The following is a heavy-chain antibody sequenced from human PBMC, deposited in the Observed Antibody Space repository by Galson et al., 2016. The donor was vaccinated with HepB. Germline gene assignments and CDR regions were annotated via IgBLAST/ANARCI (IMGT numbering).Heavy chain of an antibody. Sequence: SETLSLTCAVYGGSFSGYYWSWIRQPPGKGLEWIGEINHSGSTNYNPSLKSRVTISVDTSKNQFSLKLTSVTAADTAVYYCARPMVRGVDDAFDIWGQGTMVTVSS. V-gene: IGHV4-34*01. J-gene: IGHJ3*02. CDR2: INHSGST. D-gene: IGHD3-10*01. CDR1: GGSFSGYY. CDR3: ARPMVRGVDDAFDI.